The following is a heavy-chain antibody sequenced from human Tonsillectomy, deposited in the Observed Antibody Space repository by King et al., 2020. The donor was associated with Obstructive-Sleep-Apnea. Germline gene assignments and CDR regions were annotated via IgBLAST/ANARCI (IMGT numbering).Heavy chain of an antibody. J-gene: IGHJ4*02. CDR1: GFSFSSYA. V-gene: IGHV3-64D*09. CDR2: ISSNGGDT. D-gene: IGHD3-22*01. Sequence: EVQLVESGGGLVQPGGSLGLSCSASGFSFSSYAMHWVRQAPGKGLEYVSVISSNGGDTYYADSVKGRFTISRDNSKNTLYLQMGSLRAEDTAVYYCVKGDSSGYYVFFDYWGQGTLVTVSS. CDR3: VKGDSSGYYVFFDY.